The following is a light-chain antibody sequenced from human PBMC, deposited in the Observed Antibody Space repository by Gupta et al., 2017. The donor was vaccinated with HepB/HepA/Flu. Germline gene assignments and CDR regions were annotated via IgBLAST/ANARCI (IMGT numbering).Light chain of an antibody. CDR3: QQSDSIPWT. J-gene: IGKJ1*01. CDR1: QSIARY. V-gene: IGKV1-39*01. Sequence: DIQMTQSPSSLSASGGDRVTITCRASQSIARYVNWYQQKPGKAPKLLIYAASSLQGGVPSRFSGSGSGTDFSLTISSLQPEDFAAYYCQQSDSIPWTFGQGTKVEVK. CDR2: AAS.